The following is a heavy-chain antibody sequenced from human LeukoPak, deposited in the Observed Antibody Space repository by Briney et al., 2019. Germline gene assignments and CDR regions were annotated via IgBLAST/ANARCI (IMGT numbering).Heavy chain of an antibody. CDR1: GYTFTSYY. D-gene: IGHD3-9*01. V-gene: IGHV1-46*01. CDR3: ARAESDYDIILPGGN. Sequence: GASVKVSCKASGYTFTSYYMHWVRQAPGQGLEWMGIINPIGGSTIYAQKFQGRVTMTRDTSTSTVYMELRSLRSDDTAVYYCARAESDYDIILPGGNWGQGTLVTVSS. CDR2: INPIGGST. J-gene: IGHJ4*02.